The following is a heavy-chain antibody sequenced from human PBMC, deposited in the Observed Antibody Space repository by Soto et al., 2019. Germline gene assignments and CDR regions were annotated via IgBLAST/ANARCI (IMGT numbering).Heavy chain of an antibody. CDR2: INPNSGGT. J-gene: IGHJ4*02. CDR3: AGEGHYGAENFDY. D-gene: IGHD3-10*01. V-gene: IGHV1-2*02. Sequence: ASVKVSCKASGYTFTGYYMHWVRQAPGQGLEWMGWINPNSGGTNYAQKFQGRVTMTRDTSISTAYMELSRLRSDDTAVYYCAGEGHYGAENFDYWGQGTLVTVSS. CDR1: GYTFTGYY.